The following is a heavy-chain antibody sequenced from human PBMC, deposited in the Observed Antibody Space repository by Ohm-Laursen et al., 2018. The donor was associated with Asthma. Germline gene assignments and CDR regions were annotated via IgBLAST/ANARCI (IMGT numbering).Heavy chain of an antibody. V-gene: IGHV1-69*13. Sequence: AASVKVSCKASGGTFSSYAISWVRQAPGQGLEWMGGIIPIFGTANYAQKFRGRVTITADESTSTAYMELSSPRSEDTAVYYCARGDSSSVRDFDYWGQGTLVTVSS. J-gene: IGHJ4*02. CDR2: IIPIFGTA. D-gene: IGHD6-6*01. CDR3: ARGDSSSVRDFDY. CDR1: GGTFSSYA.